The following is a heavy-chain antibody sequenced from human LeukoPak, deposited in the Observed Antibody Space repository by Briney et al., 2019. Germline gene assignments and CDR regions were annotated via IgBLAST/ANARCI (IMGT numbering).Heavy chain of an antibody. CDR2: MNPNSGNT. V-gene: IGHV1-8*01. Sequence: ASVRVCCKASGYTFTSYDINWVREAAGQGREWMGWMNPNSGNTAYAQKFQGRVTMNRTTSISTAYMELSSLRSEDTAVYYCARPGGGDRLSPDYWGQGTLVTVSS. D-gene: IGHD2/OR15-2a*01. J-gene: IGHJ4*02. CDR1: GYTFTSYD. CDR3: ARPGGGDRLSPDY.